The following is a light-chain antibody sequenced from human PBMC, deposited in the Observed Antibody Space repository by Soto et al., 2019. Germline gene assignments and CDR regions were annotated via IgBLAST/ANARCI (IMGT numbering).Light chain of an antibody. CDR3: QQHYSAPFT. CDR1: QSVLYSSNNKNY. Sequence: DIVMTQSPDSLAVSLGERTTINCRSSQSVLYSSNNKNYLSWYQQKPGQPPKLLISWASTRGSGVPDRFRGSGSWTDFTLTISSLQAEDVAVYYCQQHYSAPFTFGPGTKVDIK. CDR2: WAS. J-gene: IGKJ3*01. V-gene: IGKV4-1*01.